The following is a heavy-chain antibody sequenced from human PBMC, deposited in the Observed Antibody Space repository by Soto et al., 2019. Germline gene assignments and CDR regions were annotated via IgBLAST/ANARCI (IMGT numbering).Heavy chain of an antibody. J-gene: IGHJ5*02. V-gene: IGHV1-69*01. D-gene: IGHD2-15*01. CDR1: AGSFSSHA. Sequence: QVQLVQSGTEVKKPGSSVKVSCKLSAGSFSSHAISWVRQAPGQGLEWMGGIIPLFDIANYAQKFQGRLTITADESTTAAHMELSSLRSDDTAVYYCARGVWDCSVGSCSGWLDPWGQGTVVTVSS. CDR2: IIPLFDIA. CDR3: ARGVWDCSVGSCSGWLDP.